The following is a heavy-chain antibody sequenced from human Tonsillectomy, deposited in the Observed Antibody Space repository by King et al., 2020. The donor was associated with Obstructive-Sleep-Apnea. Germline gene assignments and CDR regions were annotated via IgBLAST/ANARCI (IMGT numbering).Heavy chain of an antibody. D-gene: IGHD3-9*01. CDR2: IIPIFGTA. CDR3: ARNSHILTGYYTGYYYGMDV. Sequence: VQLVESGAEVKKPGSSVKVSCKASGGTFSNYAISWVRQAPGQGLEWMGGIIPIFGTANYAQKFQGRVTITADESTSTAYMELSSLRSEDTAVYYCARNSHILTGYYTGYYYGMDVWGQGTTVTVSS. V-gene: IGHV1-69*01. CDR1: GGTFSNYA. J-gene: IGHJ6*02.